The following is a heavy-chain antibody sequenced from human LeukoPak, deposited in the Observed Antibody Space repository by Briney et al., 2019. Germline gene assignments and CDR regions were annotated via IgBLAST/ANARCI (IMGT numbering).Heavy chain of an antibody. CDR2: ISSGNSYI. J-gene: IGHJ4*02. V-gene: IGHV3-21*01. Sequence: PGGSLRLSCAASGFTFSSYTMNWVRQAPGKGLEWVSIISSGNSYIHYADSVKGRFTISRDNAKNSLFLQMNSLRGEDTAVYYCARQKYLRSPDVEFFDYWGQGTLVTVSS. D-gene: IGHD5/OR15-5a*01. CDR1: GFTFSSYT. CDR3: ARQKYLRSPDVEFFDY.